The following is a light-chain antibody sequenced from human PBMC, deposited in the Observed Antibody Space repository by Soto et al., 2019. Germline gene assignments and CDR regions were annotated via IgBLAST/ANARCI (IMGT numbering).Light chain of an antibody. CDR2: KVS. Sequence: QSALTQPASVSGSPGQSITIACTGTSSDIGAYNYVSWYQRHPGSAPKLVIYKVSNRHSGISNRFSGSKSGNTASLTISGLQAEYEGQYYGSSQTITSTYVFGPGTQLTVL. CDR1: SSDIGAYNY. V-gene: IGLV2-14*01. J-gene: IGLJ1*01. CDR3: SSQTITSTYV.